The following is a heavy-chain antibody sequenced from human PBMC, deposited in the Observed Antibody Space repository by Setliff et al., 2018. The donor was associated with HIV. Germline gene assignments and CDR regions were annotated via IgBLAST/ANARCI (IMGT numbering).Heavy chain of an antibody. Sequence: KPSETLSLTCTVSGFSISSDYYGGWIRQPPGKGLEWTGSIYHSGSTYYNPSLQSRVTMAVDTSKNQFSLKLSSVTAADTAVYYCASYYGADEPSYYFDFWGQGTQVTVS. CDR3: ASYYGADEPSYYFDF. V-gene: IGHV4-38-2*02. J-gene: IGHJ4*02. CDR2: IYHSGST. D-gene: IGHD3-22*01. CDR1: GFSISSDYY.